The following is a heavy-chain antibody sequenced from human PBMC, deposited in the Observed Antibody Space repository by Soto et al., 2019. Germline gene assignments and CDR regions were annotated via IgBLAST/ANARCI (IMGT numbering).Heavy chain of an antibody. V-gene: IGHV1-2*02. CDR1: GYTFTGYY. J-gene: IGHJ6*02. D-gene: IGHD2-2*01. Sequence: ASVKVSCKASGYTFTGYYMHWVRQAPGQGLEWMGWINPNSGGTNYAQKFQGRVTMTRDTSISTAYMELSRLRSDDTAVYYCATIPAALYYYYGMDVWGQGTTVTVSS. CDR3: ATIPAALYYYYGMDV. CDR2: INPNSGGT.